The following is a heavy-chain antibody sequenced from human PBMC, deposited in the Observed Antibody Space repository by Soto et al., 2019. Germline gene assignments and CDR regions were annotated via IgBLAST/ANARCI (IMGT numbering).Heavy chain of an antibody. CDR2: INAGNGNT. V-gene: IGHV1-3*01. Sequence: GASVKVSCKASGYTFTSYAMHWVRQAPGQRLEWMGWINAGNGNTKYSQKFQGRVTIARDTSASTAYMELSSLRSEDTAVYYCARGITLPTPLDYWGQGTLVTVSS. D-gene: IGHD1-20*01. CDR1: GYTFTSYA. J-gene: IGHJ4*02. CDR3: ARGITLPTPLDY.